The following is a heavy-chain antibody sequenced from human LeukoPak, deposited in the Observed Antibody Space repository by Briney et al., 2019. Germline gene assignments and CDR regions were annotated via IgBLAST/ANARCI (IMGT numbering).Heavy chain of an antibody. CDR2: IYYRGST. J-gene: IGHJ4*02. CDR3: ARGPYRNSFDY. Sequence: PSETLSLTCTVSGGFISIGFYYWSWIRHHPGKGLEWIGSIYYRGSTYYNPSLKSRVTMSVDTSKNQFSLKLSSVTAADTAVYYCARGPYRNSFDYWGQGNLVTVSS. CDR1: GGFISIGFYY. V-gene: IGHV4-31*03. D-gene: IGHD4-11*01.